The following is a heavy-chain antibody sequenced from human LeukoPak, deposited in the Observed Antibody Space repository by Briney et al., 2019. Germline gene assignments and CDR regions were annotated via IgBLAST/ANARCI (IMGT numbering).Heavy chain of an antibody. CDR1: GFTFTSYA. D-gene: IGHD6-13*01. CDR3: AKDRDSSSCP. J-gene: IGHJ5*02. V-gene: IGHV3-23*01. CDR2: ISSSGGST. Sequence: PGGSLRLSRAASGFTFTSYAMSWVRQAPGKGLEWVSAISSSGGSTYYADSVKGRFTISRDNSKNTLYLQMNSLRAEDTAVYYCAKDRDSSSCPWGQGTLVTVPS.